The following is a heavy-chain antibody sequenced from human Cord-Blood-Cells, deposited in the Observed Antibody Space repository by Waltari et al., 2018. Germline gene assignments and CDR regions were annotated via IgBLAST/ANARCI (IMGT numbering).Heavy chain of an antibody. D-gene: IGHD2-2*01. Sequence: QVQLQQWGAGLLKPSETLSLTCAVYGGSFSGYYWSWIRQPPGKGLEGIGEINHSGSTNYNPSLKSRVTISVDTSKNQFSLKLSAVTAADTAVYYCAREGPAATTFFDYWGQGTLVTVSS. CDR2: INHSGST. CDR1: GGSFSGYY. J-gene: IGHJ4*02. V-gene: IGHV4-34*01. CDR3: AREGPAATTFFDY.